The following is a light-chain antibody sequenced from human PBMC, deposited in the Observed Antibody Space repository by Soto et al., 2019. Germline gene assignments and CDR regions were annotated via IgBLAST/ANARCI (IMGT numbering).Light chain of an antibody. J-gene: IGLJ2*01. V-gene: IGLV2-23*02. Sequence: QSALTQSASVSGSPGQSITISCTGTSGGVGSYYLVSWYQQHPGKAPKLMIYEVSKRPSGVSNRFSGSKSGNTASLTISGLQAEDEADYYCCSYAGSSTVVFGGGTKLTVL. CDR2: EVS. CDR1: SGGVGSYYL. CDR3: CSYAGSSTVV.